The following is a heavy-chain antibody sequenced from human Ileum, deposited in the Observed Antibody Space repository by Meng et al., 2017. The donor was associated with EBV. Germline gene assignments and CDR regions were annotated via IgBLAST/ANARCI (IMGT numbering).Heavy chain of an antibody. V-gene: IGHV1-18*01. CDR3: ARKPTSAALDY. J-gene: IGHJ4*02. CDR2: ISANNGDR. Sequence: QVLLVQVGAEVTTPGASVKVSCKASGFTFTNYGFTWVRQAPGQGLEWMGWISANNGDRHYAQKFQDRVTLTTDGYTPTVYMELRSLRSDDTAVYFCARKPTSAALDYWGQGTLVTVS. D-gene: IGHD6-13*01. CDR1: GFTFTNYG.